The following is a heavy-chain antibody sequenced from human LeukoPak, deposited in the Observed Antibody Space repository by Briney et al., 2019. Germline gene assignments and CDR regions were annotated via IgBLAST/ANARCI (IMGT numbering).Heavy chain of an antibody. CDR3: ARALHSGYDSSWFDP. D-gene: IGHD5-12*01. CDR2: INPNSGGT. Sequence: ASVKVSCKASGYTFTGYYMHWVRQAPGQGLEWMGWINPNSGGTNYAQRFQGRVTMTRDTSISTAYMELSSLRSEDTAVYYCARALHSGYDSSWFDPWGQGTLVTVSS. J-gene: IGHJ5*02. CDR1: GYTFTGYY. V-gene: IGHV1-2*02.